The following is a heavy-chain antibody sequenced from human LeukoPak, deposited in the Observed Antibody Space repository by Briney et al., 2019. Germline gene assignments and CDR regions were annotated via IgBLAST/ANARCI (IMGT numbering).Heavy chain of an antibody. V-gene: IGHV4-34*01. Sequence: SETLSLTCAVYGGSFSGYYWSWIRQPPGKGLKWIGEINHSGSTNYNPSLKGRVTISVDTSKNQFSLKLSSVTAADTAVYYCARGGCSSTSCYHYYYYYMDVWGKGTTVTVSS. J-gene: IGHJ6*03. CDR1: GGSFSGYY. CDR2: INHSGST. D-gene: IGHD2-2*01. CDR3: ARGGCSSTSCYHYYYYYMDV.